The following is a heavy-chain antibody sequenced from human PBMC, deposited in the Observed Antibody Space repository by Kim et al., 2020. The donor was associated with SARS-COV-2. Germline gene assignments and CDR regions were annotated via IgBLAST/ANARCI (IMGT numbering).Heavy chain of an antibody. D-gene: IGHD1-26*01. J-gene: IGHJ4*01. CDR2: IRSKANNYAT. V-gene: IGHV3-73*01. CDR1: GFSFSGSA. Sequence: GGSLRLSCAAYGFSFSGSAMHWVRQAPGKGLEWVGRIRSKANNYATAYAVSVEGRFTISRDDSTSTAYRQMNSLKIEDTAVYYCSRLKVGSASLGDYWGQGTLVTVSS. CDR3: SRLKVGSASLGDY.